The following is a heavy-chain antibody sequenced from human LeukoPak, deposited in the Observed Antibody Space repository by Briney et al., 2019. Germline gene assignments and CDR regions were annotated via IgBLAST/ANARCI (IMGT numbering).Heavy chain of an antibody. CDR3: ARGDLAFDI. J-gene: IGHJ3*02. V-gene: IGHV1-69*05. Sequence: SVKVSCKASGGTFSSYTISWVRQAPGQGLEWMGGIIPLFGTPDYAQKLQGRVTMTTDTSMSTAYMELRSLRSDDTAVYYCARGDLAFDIWGQGTMVTVSS. CDR1: GGTFSSYT. CDR2: IIPLFGTP.